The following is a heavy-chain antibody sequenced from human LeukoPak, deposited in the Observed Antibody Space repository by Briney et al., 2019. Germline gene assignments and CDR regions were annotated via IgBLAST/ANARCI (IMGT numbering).Heavy chain of an antibody. V-gene: IGHV4-39*07. CDR2: IYYSGNT. CDR1: GGSVSSSPYY. D-gene: IGHD4-17*01. Sequence: SETLSLTCTVSGGSVSSSPYYWGWIRQPPGKGLEWIGSIYYSGNTYQNPSLKSRVTISVDTSKNQFSLKLSSVTAADTAVYYCARAAFRYGALDYWGQGTLVTVSS. J-gene: IGHJ4*02. CDR3: ARAAFRYGALDY.